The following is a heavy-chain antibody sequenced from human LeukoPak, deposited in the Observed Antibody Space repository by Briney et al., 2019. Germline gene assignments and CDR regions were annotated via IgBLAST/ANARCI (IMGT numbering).Heavy chain of an antibody. CDR3: VKGSGTHYYFYYMDV. D-gene: IGHD1-26*01. CDR1: GFSFITYA. CDR2: ISGTGSAV. Sequence: GGSRRLSCAASGFSFITYAMNWVRQAPGKGLEWVSGISGTGSAVGYADSVKGRFTVSRDTSKRTVYLQMSGPRVDDTAVYYCVKGSGTHYYFYYMDVWGKRTPVTVSS. V-gene: IGHV3-23*01. J-gene: IGHJ6*03.